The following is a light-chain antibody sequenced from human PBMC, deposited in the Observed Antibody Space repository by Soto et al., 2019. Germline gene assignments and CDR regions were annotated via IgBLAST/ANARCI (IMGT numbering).Light chain of an antibody. V-gene: IGLV1-44*01. CDR1: SSNIGSNT. CDR2: STN. CDR3: AAWDDSLNAYV. Sequence: QSVLTQPPSASGTPGQSVTMSCSGSSSNIGSNTVHWYQQLPGTAPKLLIYSTNQRPSGVPDRFSGSKSGTSGSLAISGLQSEDEADYYCAAWDDSLNAYVFGTGTKLTVL. J-gene: IGLJ1*01.